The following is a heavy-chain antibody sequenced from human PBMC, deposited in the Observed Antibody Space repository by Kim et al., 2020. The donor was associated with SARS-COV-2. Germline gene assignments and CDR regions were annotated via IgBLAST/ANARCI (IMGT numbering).Heavy chain of an antibody. CDR3: ASLLWFGELSTPPGGYYYGMDV. D-gene: IGHD3-10*01. J-gene: IGHJ6*02. V-gene: IGHV3-21*01. CDR1: GFTFSSYS. Sequence: GGSLRLSCAASGFTFSSYSMNWVRQAPGKGLEWVSSISSSSYIYYADSVKGRFTISRDNAKNSLYLQMNSLRAEDTAVYYCASLLWFGELSTPPGGYYYGMDVWGQGTTVTVSS. CDR2: ISSSSYI.